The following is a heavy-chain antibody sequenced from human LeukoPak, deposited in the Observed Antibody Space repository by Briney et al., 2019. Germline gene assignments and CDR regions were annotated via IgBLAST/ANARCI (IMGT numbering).Heavy chain of an antibody. CDR1: GYTFTGYY. J-gene: IGHJ4*02. V-gene: IGHV1-2*02. CDR2: INPNSGGT. D-gene: IGHD5-12*01. CDR3: ARAHRGYSGYRFDY. Sequence: GASVKVSCKASGYTFTGYYMHWVRQAPGQGLEWMGWINPNSGGTNYAQKFQGRVTMTRDTSISTAYMELSRLRSDDTAVYYCARAHRGYSGYRFDYWGQGTLVTVSS.